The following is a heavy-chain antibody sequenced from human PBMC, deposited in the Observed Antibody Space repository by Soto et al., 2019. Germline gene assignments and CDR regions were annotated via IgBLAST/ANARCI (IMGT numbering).Heavy chain of an antibody. D-gene: IGHD5-12*01. CDR2: INHGGNT. J-gene: IGHJ4*02. CDR1: GGSLSDYS. CDR3: ARGGGNSGYFFDY. V-gene: IGHV4-34*02. Sequence: QVQLRQWGAGLLKPSETLSLRCAVYGGSLSDYSWSWIRQSPEKGLEWIGEINHGGNTKYNPSLKSRVIISGDMSKNQVSLILTSATAADTAVYRCARGGGNSGYFFDYWGRGTLVTVSS.